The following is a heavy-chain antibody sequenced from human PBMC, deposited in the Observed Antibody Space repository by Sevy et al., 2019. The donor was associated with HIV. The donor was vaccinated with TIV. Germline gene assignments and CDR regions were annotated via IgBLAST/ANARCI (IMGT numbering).Heavy chain of an antibody. D-gene: IGHD3-22*01. CDR2: IYSDGRT. J-gene: IGHJ6*02. V-gene: IGHV3-66*01. CDR1: GLSVSDNY. CDR3: ARDRYYDASGYYYYYYGMDV. Sequence: GGSLRLSCAASGLSVSDNYMNWVRQAPGKGLELVSVIYSDGRTYYADSVKGRFTIYRDNSKNTLYLQMNNLRPEDTAVYYCARDRYYDASGYYYYYYGMDVWGQGTTVTVSS.